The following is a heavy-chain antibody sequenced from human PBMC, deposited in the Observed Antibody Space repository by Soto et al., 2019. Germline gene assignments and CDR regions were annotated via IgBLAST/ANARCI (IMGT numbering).Heavy chain of an antibody. D-gene: IGHD6-19*01. CDR3: ARDEPSTRSSGWYAFDI. CDR1: GGSISSYY. V-gene: IGHV4-59*01. CDR2: IYYSGST. Sequence: QVQLQESGPGLVKPSETLSLTCTVSGGSISSYYWSWIRQPPGKGLEWIGYIYYSGSTNYNPSLKSRVTISVDTSNNQFSLKLSSVTAADTAVYYCARDEPSTRSSGWYAFDIWGQGTMLTVSS. J-gene: IGHJ3*02.